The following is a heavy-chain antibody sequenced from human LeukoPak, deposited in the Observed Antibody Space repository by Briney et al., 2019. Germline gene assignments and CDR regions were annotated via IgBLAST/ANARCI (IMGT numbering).Heavy chain of an antibody. CDR2: IRYDGNND. Sequence: GGSLRLSCAASGFTFSSYGMHWVRQAPGKGLEWVTFIRYDGNNDCYADSVKGRFTISRDNSKNTLYLQMNSLRPEDTAAYYCAKEGYYYLDVWGKGTTVTISS. V-gene: IGHV3-30*02. CDR1: GFTFSSYG. CDR3: AKEGYYYLDV. J-gene: IGHJ6*03.